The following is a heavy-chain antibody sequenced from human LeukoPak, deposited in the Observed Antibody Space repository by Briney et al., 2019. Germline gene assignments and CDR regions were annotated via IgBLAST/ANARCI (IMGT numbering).Heavy chain of an antibody. V-gene: IGHV4-39*07. Sequence: SETLSLTCTVSGGSISSSSYYWDWIRQPPGKGLEWIGSIYYSGSTNYNPSLKSRVTISVDTSKNQFSLKLSSVTAADTAVYYCARAIGYSYGTMDVWGKGTTVTVSS. CDR1: GGSISSSSYY. CDR3: ARAIGYSYGTMDV. J-gene: IGHJ6*04. D-gene: IGHD5-18*01. CDR2: IYYSGST.